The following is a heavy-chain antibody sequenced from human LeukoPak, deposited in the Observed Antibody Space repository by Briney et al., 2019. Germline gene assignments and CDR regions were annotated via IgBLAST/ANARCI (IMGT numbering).Heavy chain of an antibody. CDR3: ARGKLPSISMVRGVRHTSWFDS. D-gene: IGHD3-10*01. Sequence: SETLSLTCAVYGGSFSGYYWSWIRQPPGKGLEWIGEINHSGSTNYNPSLKSRVTISVDTSKNQFSLKLSSVTAADTAVYYCARGKLPSISMVRGVRHTSWFDSWGQGILVTVSS. V-gene: IGHV4-34*01. CDR2: INHSGST. J-gene: IGHJ5*01. CDR1: GGSFSGYY.